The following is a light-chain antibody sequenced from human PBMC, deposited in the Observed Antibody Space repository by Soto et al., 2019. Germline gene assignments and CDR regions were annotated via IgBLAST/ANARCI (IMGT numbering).Light chain of an antibody. V-gene: IGLV2-14*03. J-gene: IGLJ2*01. CDR1: RSDVGDFNY. CDR3: SSNSSSPTHVV. CDR2: DVT. Sequence: QSALPQPGSVSGSPGRSVTISCTGSRSDVGDFNYVSWYQHLPGRAPKLIIYDVTNRPSGISDRFSASKSGRTASLTISGLQAEDEADYYCSSNSSSPTHVVCGVGTNLTVL.